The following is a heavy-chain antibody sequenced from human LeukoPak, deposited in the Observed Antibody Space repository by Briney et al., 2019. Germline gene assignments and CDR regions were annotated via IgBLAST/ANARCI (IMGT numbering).Heavy chain of an antibody. CDR3: ARRVGTRDWYFDL. J-gene: IGHJ2*01. V-gene: IGHV4-61*01. CDR1: GGSVSSGSYY. D-gene: IGHD1-14*01. CDR2: VYYHGGT. Sequence: SETLSLTCTVSGGSVSSGSYYWSWIRQPSGKGLEWIGYVYYHGGTNYNPSLKSRVTISVDTSKNQFSLKLTSVTAADTAVYYCARRVGTRDWYFDLWGRGTLVTVSS.